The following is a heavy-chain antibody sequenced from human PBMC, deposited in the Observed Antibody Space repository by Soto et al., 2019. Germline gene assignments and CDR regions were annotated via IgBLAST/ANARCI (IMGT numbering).Heavy chain of an antibody. J-gene: IGHJ5*02. CDR3: ATSNWFDP. CDR2: IYYSGST. Sequence: QLQLQESGPGLVKPSETLSLTCTVSGGSISSRGYYWGWIRQPPGKGLEWIGTIYYSGSTYYNPSLTSRVTISVDTSKTQFSLKLSSVPAADTAVYYCATSNWFDPWGQGTLVTVSS. CDR1: GGSISSRGYY. V-gene: IGHV4-39*01.